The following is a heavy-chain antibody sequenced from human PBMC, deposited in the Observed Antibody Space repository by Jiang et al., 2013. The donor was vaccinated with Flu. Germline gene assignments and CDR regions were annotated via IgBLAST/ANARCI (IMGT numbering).Heavy chain of an antibody. J-gene: IGHJ4*02. V-gene: IGHV1-18*01. Sequence: EVKKPGASVKVSARLLVTPLPAMVSAGCDRPLDKGLSGWDGSALTMVTQTMHRSSRGRVTMTTDTSTSTAYMELRSLRSDDTAVYYCARFDPYYDSSGYYPQFDYWGQGTLVTVSS. CDR3: ARFDPYYDSSGYYPQFDY. D-gene: IGHD3-22*01. CDR2: SALTMVT. CDR1: VTPLPAMV.